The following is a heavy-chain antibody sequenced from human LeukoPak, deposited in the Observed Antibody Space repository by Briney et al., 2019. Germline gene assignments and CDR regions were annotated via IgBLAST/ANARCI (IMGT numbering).Heavy chain of an antibody. CDR1: GFTFDDYT. CDR2: ISWDGGST. D-gene: IGHD1-1*01. CDR3: ARDIGSGTTGTTGVLVN. J-gene: IGHJ4*02. V-gene: IGHV3-43*01. Sequence: GGSLRLSCAASGFTFDDYTMHWVRQAPGKGLEWVSLISWDGGSTYYADSVKGRFTISRDNSKNTLYLQMGSLRAEDMAVYYCARDIGSGTTGTTGVLVNWGQGTLVTVSS.